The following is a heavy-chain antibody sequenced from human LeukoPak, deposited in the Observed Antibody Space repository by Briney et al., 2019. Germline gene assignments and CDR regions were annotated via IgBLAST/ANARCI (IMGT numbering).Heavy chain of an antibody. D-gene: IGHD6-13*01. J-gene: IGHJ5*02. CDR2: INPNSGGT. CDR3: AREFGIAAAVRWFGP. V-gene: IGHV1-2*02. Sequence: ASVKVSCKASGYTFTGYYMHWVRQAPGQGLEWMGWINPNSGGTNYAQKFQGRVTMTRDMSTSTVYMELSSLRSEDTAVYYCAREFGIAAAVRWFGPWGQGTLVTVSS. CDR1: GYTFTGYY.